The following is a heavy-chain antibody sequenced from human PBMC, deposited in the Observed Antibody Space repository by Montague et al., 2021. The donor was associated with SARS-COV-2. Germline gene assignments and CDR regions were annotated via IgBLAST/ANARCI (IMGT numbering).Heavy chain of an antibody. V-gene: IGHV3-7*01. CDR2: IKQDGSEK. CDR3: ARDSFWSGYYTDYYGMDV. Sequence: SLRLSCAASGFTFSSYWMSWVRQAPGKGLEWVANIKQDGSEKYYVDSVKGRLTISRDNAKNSLYLQMNSLRAEDTAVYYCARDSFWSGYYTDYYGMDVWGQGTTVTVSS. D-gene: IGHD3-3*01. CDR1: GFTFSSYW. J-gene: IGHJ6*02.